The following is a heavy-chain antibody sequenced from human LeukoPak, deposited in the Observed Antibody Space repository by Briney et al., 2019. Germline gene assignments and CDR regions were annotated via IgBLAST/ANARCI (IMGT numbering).Heavy chain of an antibody. CDR2: ISAYNGNT. D-gene: IGHD3-10*01. CDR3: ARVLYYGSGSYYDY. J-gene: IGHJ4*02. Sequence: GASVKVSCKACGCIFTRWGISWVRQAPGQGLEWMGWISAYNGNTNYAQKLQGRVTMTTDTSTSTAYMELRSLRSDDTAVYYCARVLYYGSGSYYDYWGQGTLVTVSS. V-gene: IGHV1-18*01. CDR1: GCIFTRWG.